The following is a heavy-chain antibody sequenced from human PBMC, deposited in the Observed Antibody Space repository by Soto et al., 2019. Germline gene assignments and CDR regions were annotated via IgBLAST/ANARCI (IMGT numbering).Heavy chain of an antibody. Sequence: QVQLVESGGGVVQPGRSLRLSCAASGFTFSSYGMHWVRQAPGKGLEWVAVIWYDGSNKYYADSVKGRFTISRDNSKNTLNLQMNSLRAEDTAVYYCARGPDYVWGSGNWFDPWGQGTLVTVSS. D-gene: IGHD3-16*01. CDR1: GFTFSSYG. J-gene: IGHJ5*02. CDR2: IWYDGSNK. V-gene: IGHV3-33*01. CDR3: ARGPDYVWGSGNWFDP.